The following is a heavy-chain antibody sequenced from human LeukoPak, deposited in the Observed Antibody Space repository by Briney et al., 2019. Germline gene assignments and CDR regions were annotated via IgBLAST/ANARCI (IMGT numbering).Heavy chain of an antibody. Sequence: GGSLRLSCAASGFTFSSYDMHWVRQATGKGLEWVSAIGTAGDPYYPGSVKGRFTISRDNSKNTLYLQMNSLRAEDTAVYYCARLWFGELAFDYWGQGTLVTVSS. CDR3: ARLWFGELAFDY. D-gene: IGHD3-10*01. CDR1: GFTFSSYD. V-gene: IGHV3-13*05. CDR2: IGTAGDP. J-gene: IGHJ4*02.